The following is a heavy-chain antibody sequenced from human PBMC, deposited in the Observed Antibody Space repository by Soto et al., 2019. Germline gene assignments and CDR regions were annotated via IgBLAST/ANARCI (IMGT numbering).Heavy chain of an antibody. J-gene: IGHJ6*01. CDR3: ARVALAGNYDYYYGRDV. V-gene: IGHV1-8*01. CDR2: MNPNSGNT. Sequence: QVQLVQSGAEVKKPGASVKVSCKASGYTFTSYDINWVRQATGQGLEWMGWMNPNSGNTGYAQKFQGRVTMTRNTSISTAYMELSSLRSEDTAVYYCARVALAGNYDYYYGRDVWGQGTTVTVSS. D-gene: IGHD6-19*01. CDR1: GYTFTSYD.